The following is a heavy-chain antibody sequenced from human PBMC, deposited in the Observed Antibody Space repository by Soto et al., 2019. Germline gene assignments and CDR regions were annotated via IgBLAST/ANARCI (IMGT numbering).Heavy chain of an antibody. Sequence: PGGSLRLSCAASGLTLSSYAMHWVRKAPGKGLEWVALISYDGSNQYYADSVKGRFTISRDNSKNTLYLQMNSLRAEDTAGYYCARDRTIFVVGTRTYRGGGMDVWCQGTTVTVSS. V-gene: IGHV3-30-3*01. CDR1: GLTLSSYA. D-gene: IGHD3-3*01. CDR3: ARDRTIFVVGTRTYRGGGMDV. CDR2: ISYDGSNQ. J-gene: IGHJ6*02.